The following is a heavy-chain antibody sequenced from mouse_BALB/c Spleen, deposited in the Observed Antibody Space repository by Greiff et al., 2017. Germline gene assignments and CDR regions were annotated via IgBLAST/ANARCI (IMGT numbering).Heavy chain of an antibody. J-gene: IGHJ4*01. CDR1: GYSITSGYY. CDR3: ARDNGNLYYYAMDY. D-gene: IGHD2-1*01. Sequence: EVQLQQSGPGLVKPSQSLSLTCSVTGYSITSGYYWNWIRQFPGNQLEWMGYISYDGSNNYNPSLKNRISITRDTSKNQFFLKLNSVTTEDTATYYCARDNGNLYYYAMDYWGQGTSVTVSS. V-gene: IGHV3-6*02. CDR2: ISYDGSN.